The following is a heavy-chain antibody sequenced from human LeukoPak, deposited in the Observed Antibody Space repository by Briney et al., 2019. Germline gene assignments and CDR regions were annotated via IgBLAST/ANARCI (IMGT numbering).Heavy chain of an antibody. CDR3: ARDLGYCSSTSCYSSGYFDL. V-gene: IGHV4-61*10. D-gene: IGHD2-2*01. CDR2: IFNTGST. J-gene: IGHJ2*01. CDR1: GDSIGRGSYY. Sequence: PSETLSLTCAVSGDSIGRGSYYWGWIRQPAGKAPEWIGRIFNTGSTSYNPSLKSRVTISVDTSKNQFSLKLSSVTAADTAVYYCARDLGYCSSTSCYSSGYFDLWGRGTLVTVSS.